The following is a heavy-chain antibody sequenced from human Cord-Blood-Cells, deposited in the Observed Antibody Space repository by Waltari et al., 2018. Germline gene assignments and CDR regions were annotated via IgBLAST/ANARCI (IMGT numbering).Heavy chain of an antibody. D-gene: IGHD7-27*01. CDR1: GGSFSGYY. CDR3: AGRTGDRDY. V-gene: IGHV4-34*01. J-gene: IGHJ4*02. Sequence: QVQLQQWGAGLLKPSETLSLTCAVYGGSFSGYYWSWISQAPGKGLEWIGEINHSGSTNYNPSRKSRVTISVDTSKNQFSLKLSSVTAADTAVYYCAGRTGDRDYWGQGTLVTVSS. CDR2: INHSGST.